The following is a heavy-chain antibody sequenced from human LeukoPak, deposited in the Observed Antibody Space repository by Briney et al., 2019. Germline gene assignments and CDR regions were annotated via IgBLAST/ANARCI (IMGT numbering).Heavy chain of an antibody. Sequence: AGGSLRLSCAASGFTFSSYGMHWVRQAPGKGLEWVAVISYDGSNKYYADSVKGRFTISRDNSKNTLYLQMNSLRAEDTAVYYCAKELRDIVVVPAAVDYWGQGTLVTVSS. CDR2: ISYDGSNK. CDR1: GFTFSSYG. V-gene: IGHV3-30*18. J-gene: IGHJ4*02. D-gene: IGHD2-2*01. CDR3: AKELRDIVVVPAAVDY.